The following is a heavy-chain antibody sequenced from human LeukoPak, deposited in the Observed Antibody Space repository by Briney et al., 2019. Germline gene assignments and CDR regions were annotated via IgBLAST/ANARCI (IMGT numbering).Heavy chain of an antibody. J-gene: IGHJ6*03. CDR2: INWKGGST. Sequence: GXSLRLSCAASGFTFEDYGMSGVGHAPGKGLEGVSGINWKGGSTVYVDSVKGRFTISRDNGKNSLYLQMNSLRAEDTALYYCARALSDYVDYYYYYYMDVWGKGATVTVSS. CDR3: ARALSDYVDYYYYYYMDV. V-gene: IGHV3-20*04. D-gene: IGHD4-17*01. CDR1: GFTFEDYG.